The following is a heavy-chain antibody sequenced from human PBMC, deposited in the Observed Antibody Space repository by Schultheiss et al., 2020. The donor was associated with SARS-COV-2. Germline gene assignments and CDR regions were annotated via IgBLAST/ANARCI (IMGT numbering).Heavy chain of an antibody. J-gene: IGHJ4*02. D-gene: IGHD6-6*01. CDR3: ARGGSSSTVNFGY. CDR1: GFSFSSYG. Sequence: GGSLRLSCAASGFSFSSYGMNWVRQAPGKGLEWVSSISSSSSYIYYADSVKGRFNISRDNAKNSLYLQMNSLRAEDTAVYYCARGGSSSTVNFGYWGQGTLVTVSS. V-gene: IGHV3-21*01. CDR2: ISSSSSYI.